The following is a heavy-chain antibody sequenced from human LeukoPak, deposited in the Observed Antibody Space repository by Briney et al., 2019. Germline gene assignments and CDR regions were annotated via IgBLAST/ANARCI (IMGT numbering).Heavy chain of an antibody. CDR2: MNPNSGNT. J-gene: IGHJ4*02. Sequence: ASVKVSCKASGYTFTSFDINWVRQATGQGLEWMGWMNPNSGNTGYAQKLQGRVTMTRNTSISTAYMELSSLRAEDTAVYYCAKDATASPYFHWFDNWGQGTQVIVSS. CDR1: GYTFTSFD. CDR3: AKDATASPYFHWFDN. D-gene: IGHD3-9*01. V-gene: IGHV1-8*01.